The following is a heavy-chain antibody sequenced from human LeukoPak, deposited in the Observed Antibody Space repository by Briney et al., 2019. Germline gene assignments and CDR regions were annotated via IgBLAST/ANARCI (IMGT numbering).Heavy chain of an antibody. CDR1: GGSISNGGYS. D-gene: IGHD3-10*01. CDR3: ARNYYGSGSFYVHN. CDR2: IYHSGTT. Sequence: SETLSLTCAVSGGSISNGGYSWSWIRQPPGKGLEWIGLIYHSGTTHYNPSLKSQLTFSLDKSKNQFSLKLTSVTAADTALYYCARNYYGSGSFYVHNWGQGTLVTVSS. J-gene: IGHJ4*02. V-gene: IGHV4-30-2*01.